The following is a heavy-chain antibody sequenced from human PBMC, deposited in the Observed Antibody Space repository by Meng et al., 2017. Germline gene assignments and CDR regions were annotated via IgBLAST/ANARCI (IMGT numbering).Heavy chain of an antibody. J-gene: IGHJ5*02. CDR3: ARADRRVGSYGPNWFDP. V-gene: IGHV4-31*01. CDR1: GGPISSGGYY. Sequence: QSRASGPGLVKPSQTLSPTCTVSGGPISSGGYYWSWIRQHPGKGLEWIGYIYYSGSTYYNPSLKSLVTISVDTSKNQFSLKLSSVTAADTAVYYCARADRRVGSYGPNWFDPWGQGTLVTVSS. D-gene: IGHD5-18*01. CDR2: IYYSGST.